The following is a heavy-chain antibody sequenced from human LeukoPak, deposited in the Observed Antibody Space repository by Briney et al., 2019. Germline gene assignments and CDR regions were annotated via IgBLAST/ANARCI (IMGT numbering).Heavy chain of an antibody. CDR1: GFTFSSYA. CDR3: ARLYGDYVNWFDP. Sequence: GGSLRLSCAASGFTFSSYAMSWVRQAPGKGLEWVSAISGSGGSTYYADSVKGRFTISRDNSKNTLYLQVNSLRAEDTAVYYCARLYGDYVNWFDPWGQGTLVTVSS. D-gene: IGHD4-17*01. J-gene: IGHJ5*02. CDR2: ISGSGGST. V-gene: IGHV3-23*01.